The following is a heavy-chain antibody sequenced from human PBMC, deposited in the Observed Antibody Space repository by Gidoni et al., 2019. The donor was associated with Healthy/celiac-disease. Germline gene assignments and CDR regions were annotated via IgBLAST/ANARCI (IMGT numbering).Heavy chain of an antibody. CDR3: AKELRIVGATFDY. V-gene: IGHV3-23*01. Sequence: EVQLLESGGGLVQPGGSLRISCAASGFTFSSNAMSWVRQAPGKGLEWVSAISGSGGSTSYADSVKGRFTISRDNSKNTLYLQMNSLRAEDTAVYYCAKELRIVGATFDYWGQGTLVTVSS. CDR2: ISGSGGST. J-gene: IGHJ4*02. CDR1: GFTFSSNA. D-gene: IGHD1-26*01.